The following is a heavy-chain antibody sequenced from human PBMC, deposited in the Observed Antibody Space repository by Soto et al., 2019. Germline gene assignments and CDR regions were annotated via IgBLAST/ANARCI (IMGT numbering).Heavy chain of an antibody. J-gene: IGHJ4*02. D-gene: IGHD3-16*01. CDR2: ISGSGGST. V-gene: IGHV3-23*01. CDR3: AKDTMITLGGAPMTVDY. Sequence: PGGSLILSCAASGFTFSSYAMSWVRQAPGKGLEWVSAISGSGGSTYYADSVKGRFTISRDNSKNTLYLQMNSLRAEDTAVYYCAKDTMITLGGAPMTVDYWGQGTLVTVSS. CDR1: GFTFSSYA.